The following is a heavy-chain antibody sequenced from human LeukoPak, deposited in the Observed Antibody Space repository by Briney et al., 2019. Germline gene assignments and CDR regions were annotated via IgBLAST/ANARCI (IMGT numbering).Heavy chain of an antibody. D-gene: IGHD3-3*01. CDR1: GGTFSSYA. CDR3: ARGGPYYDFWSGSNGAFDI. CDR2: IIPILGIA. Sequence: GSSVKVSCKASGGTFSSYAISWVRQAPGQGLEWMGRIIPILGIANYAQKFRGRVTITADKSTGTAYMELSSLRSEDTAVYYCARGGPYYDFWSGSNGAFDIWGQGTMVTVSS. V-gene: IGHV1-69*04. J-gene: IGHJ3*02.